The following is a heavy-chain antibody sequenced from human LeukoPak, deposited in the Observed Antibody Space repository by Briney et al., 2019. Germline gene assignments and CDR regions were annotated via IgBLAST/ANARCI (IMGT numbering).Heavy chain of an antibody. D-gene: IGHD1-26*01. J-gene: IGHJ4*02. V-gene: IGHV3-48*01. Sequence: GGSLRLSCAVSGFTFSSYSMNWVRQAPWKGLELISYLSRCCSTIYYVASVKGLFTISRDNVKNSLYLQMNSLRAKDTAVYYCARIWDGSSGSDYWGQGTLVTVSS. CDR3: ARIWDGSSGSDY. CDR1: GFTFSSYS. CDR2: LSRCCSTI.